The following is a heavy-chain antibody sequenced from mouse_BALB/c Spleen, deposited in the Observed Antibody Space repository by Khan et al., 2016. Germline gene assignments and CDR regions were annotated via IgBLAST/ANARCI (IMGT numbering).Heavy chain of an antibody. CDR1: GFNIKDTY. D-gene: IGHD2-5*01. Sequence: VQLQQSGAELVKPGASVKLSCTASGFNIKDTYMHWVKQRPEQGLEWIGRIDPANGNTKYDPKFQGKATITADTSSNTAYLQLSSLTSEDTAVYYCARRSNSYAMEYWGQGTSVTVSS. CDR3: ARRSNSYAMEY. V-gene: IGHV14-3*02. J-gene: IGHJ4*01. CDR2: IDPANGNT.